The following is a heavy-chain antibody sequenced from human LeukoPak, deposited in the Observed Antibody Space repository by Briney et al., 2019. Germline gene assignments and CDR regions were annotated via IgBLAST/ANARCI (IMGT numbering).Heavy chain of an antibody. CDR3: ARVTSGLDY. J-gene: IGHJ4*02. CDR1: GFTFSSHW. V-gene: IGHV3-7*01. Sequence: GGSLRLSCAASGFTFSSHWMSWVRQAPGKGLEWVANINQDGSEKYYVDSVKGRFTLSRDNAKNSLSLQMNSLRAEDTAVYYCARVTSGLDYWGQGTLVTVSS. CDR2: INQDGSEK.